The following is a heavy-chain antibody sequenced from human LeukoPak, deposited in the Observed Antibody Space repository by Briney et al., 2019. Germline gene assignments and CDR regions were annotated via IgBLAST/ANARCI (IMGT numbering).Heavy chain of an antibody. V-gene: IGHV3-23*01. CDR1: GFTFNTPA. CDR3: ARDQGYSYYYLDY. J-gene: IGHJ4*02. Sequence: GGSLRLSCAASGFTFNTPAMSWVRQAPGKGLEWVSGINGNGASTYYSDSVKGRFTISRDNSKDTLYLQMRSLRAEDTAVYYCARDQGYSYYYLDYWGQGTLVTVSS. D-gene: IGHD5-18*01. CDR2: INGNGAST.